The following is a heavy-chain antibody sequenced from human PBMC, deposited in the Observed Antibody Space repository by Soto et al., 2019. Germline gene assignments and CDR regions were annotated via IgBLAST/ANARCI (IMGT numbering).Heavy chain of an antibody. CDR2: IWYDGSNK. D-gene: IGHD6-13*01. CDR1: GFTFSSYG. Sequence: GGSLRLSCAASGFTFSSYGMHWVRQAPGKGLEWMAVIWYDGSNKYYADSVKGRFTISRDNSKNTLYLQMNSLRAEDTAVYYCARLGGIAAAGPFDYWGQGTLVTVSS. CDR3: ARLGGIAAAGPFDY. V-gene: IGHV3-33*01. J-gene: IGHJ4*02.